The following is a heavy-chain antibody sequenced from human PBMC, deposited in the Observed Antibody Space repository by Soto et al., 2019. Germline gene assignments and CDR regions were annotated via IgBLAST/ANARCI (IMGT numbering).Heavy chain of an antibody. V-gene: IGHV3-15*07. CDR2: IKSRAASGAI. D-gene: IGHD3-10*01. CDR3: TTDGSFGGVVFAFHL. Sequence: EVQMVESGGGLVKRGGSLRLSCAVSGFSFRDAWMNWVRQAPGKGLEWVGRIKSRAASGAIDYAAPVKRRLTISRDDPENTLYLQINSLQTEDTAMYYCTTDGSFGGVVFAFHLWGQGTMLSVSS. CDR1: GFSFRDAW. J-gene: IGHJ3*01.